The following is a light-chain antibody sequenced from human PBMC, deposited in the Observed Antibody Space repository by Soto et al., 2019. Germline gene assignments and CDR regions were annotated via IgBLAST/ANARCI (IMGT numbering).Light chain of an antibody. CDR2: DND. V-gene: IGLV1-51*01. CDR3: GAWDSSLSAVI. CDR1: SSNIGKNY. J-gene: IGLJ2*01. Sequence: QSVLTQPPSVSAASGQKVTISCSGSSSNIGKNYVSWFQQFPGTAPKLLIYDNDQRPSGIPDRFSGSKSGTSATLGITGLQTGDEADYYCGAWDSSLSAVIFGGGTKLTVL.